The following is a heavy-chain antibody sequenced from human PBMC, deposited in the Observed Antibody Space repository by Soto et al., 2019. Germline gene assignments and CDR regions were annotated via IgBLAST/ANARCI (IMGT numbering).Heavy chain of an antibody. CDR1: GFTFSSYA. Sequence: GGSLRLSCAASGFTFSSYAMSWVRQAPGKGLEWVSAISGSGGSTYYADSVKGRFTISRDNSKNTLYLQMNSLRAEDTAVYYCAKDLGYSSGWYGGGDYWGQGTLVTVSS. CDR3: AKDLGYSSGWYGGGDY. V-gene: IGHV3-23*01. D-gene: IGHD6-19*01. J-gene: IGHJ4*02. CDR2: ISGSGGST.